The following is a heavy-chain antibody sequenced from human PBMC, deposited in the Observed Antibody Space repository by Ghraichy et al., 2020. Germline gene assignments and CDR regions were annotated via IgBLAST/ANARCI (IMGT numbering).Heavy chain of an antibody. Sequence: SETLSLTCTVSGGSISSYYWSWIRQPPGKGLEWIGYIYYSGSTNYNPSLKSRVTISVDTSKNQFSLKLSSVTAADTTVYYCARDRGLGGWFDPWGQGTLVTVSS. J-gene: IGHJ5*02. V-gene: IGHV4-59*01. CDR1: GGSISSYY. CDR2: IYYSGST. CDR3: ARDRGLGGWFDP. D-gene: IGHD3-10*01.